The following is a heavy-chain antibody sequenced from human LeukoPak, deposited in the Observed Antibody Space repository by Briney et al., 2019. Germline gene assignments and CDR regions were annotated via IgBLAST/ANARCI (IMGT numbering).Heavy chain of an antibody. V-gene: IGHV1-2*02. Sequence: ASVKLSCKSSGYTFTGYYMHWVRHAPGQGLEWMGWINPNSGGTKYAQKFQGRVTMTRDTSISTAYMELSRLRSDDTAVYYCARYSGWTGSTWDYFDYWGQGTLVTVSS. CDR3: ARYSGWTGSTWDYFDY. CDR2: INPNSGGT. CDR1: GYTFTGYY. D-gene: IGHD3/OR15-3a*01. J-gene: IGHJ4*02.